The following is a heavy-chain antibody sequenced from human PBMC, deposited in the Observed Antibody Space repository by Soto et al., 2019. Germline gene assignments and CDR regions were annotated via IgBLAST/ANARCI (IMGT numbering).Heavy chain of an antibody. Sequence: PSETLSLTCTVSGGSISSYYWSWIRQPPGKGLEWIGYIYYSGSTNYNPSLKSRVTISVDTSKNQFSLKLSSVTAADTAVYYCARDLRSDGSSYQWGQGTLVTVSS. CDR2: IYYSGST. J-gene: IGHJ4*02. D-gene: IGHD6-6*01. CDR1: GGSISSYY. CDR3: ARDLRSDGSSYQ. V-gene: IGHV4-59*01.